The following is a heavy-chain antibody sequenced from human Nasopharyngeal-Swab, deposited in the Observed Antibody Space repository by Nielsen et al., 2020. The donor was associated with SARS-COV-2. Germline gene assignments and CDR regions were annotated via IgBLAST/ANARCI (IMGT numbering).Heavy chain of an antibody. V-gene: IGHV4-39*07. CDR3: ARGLKSIAARQGLNWFDP. CDR1: GGPISSSSYY. CDR2: IYYSGST. D-gene: IGHD6-6*01. J-gene: IGHJ5*02. Sequence: SETLSLTCTVSGGPISSSSYYWGWSRQPPGKGREWIGSIYYSGSTYYNPSLKSPVTISVDTSKNQFSLKLSSVTAADTAVYYCARGLKSIAARQGLNWFDPWGQGTLVTVSS.